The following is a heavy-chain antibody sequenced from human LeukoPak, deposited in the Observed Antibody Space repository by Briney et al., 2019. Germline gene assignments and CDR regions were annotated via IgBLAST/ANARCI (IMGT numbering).Heavy chain of an antibody. CDR3: AKFFTAPAFDY. D-gene: IGHD3-3*01. CDR1: GLTFSSYA. V-gene: IGHV3-23*01. CDR2: ISGSGGST. Sequence: PGGPLRLSCAASGLTFSSYAMSGVPQAPGKGLEWVSAISGSGGSTYYADSVKGRFTISRDNSKNTLYLQMSSLRAEDTAVYYCAKFFTAPAFDYWGQGTLVTVSS. J-gene: IGHJ4*02.